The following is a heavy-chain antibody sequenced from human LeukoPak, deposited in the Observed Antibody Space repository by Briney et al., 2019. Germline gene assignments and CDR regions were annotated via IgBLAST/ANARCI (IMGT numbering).Heavy chain of an antibody. CDR1: GFTFSSYG. D-gene: IGHD3-22*01. Sequence: PGGSLRLSCAASGFTFSSYGMHWVRQAPGKGLEWVAVISYDGSNKYYADSVKGRFTISRDNSKNTLYLQMNSLRAEDTAVYDCGNSIAPGWLSLGWFDPWGQGTLVTVSS. CDR3: GNSIAPGWLSLGWFDP. V-gene: IGHV3-30*18. CDR2: ISYDGSNK. J-gene: IGHJ5*02.